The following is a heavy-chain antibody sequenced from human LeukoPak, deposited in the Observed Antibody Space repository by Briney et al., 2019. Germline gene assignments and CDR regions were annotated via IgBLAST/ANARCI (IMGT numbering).Heavy chain of an antibody. CDR3: ARHGSNGSYPENYFDY. Sequence: SEALSLTCAVYGGSFSGYYWSWIRQPPGKGLEWIGEINHSGSTNYNPSLKSRVTISVDTSKNQFSLKLSSVTAADTAVYYCARHGSNGSYPENYFDYWGQGTLVTVSS. V-gene: IGHV4-34*01. D-gene: IGHD1-26*01. J-gene: IGHJ4*02. CDR2: INHSGST. CDR1: GGSFSGYY.